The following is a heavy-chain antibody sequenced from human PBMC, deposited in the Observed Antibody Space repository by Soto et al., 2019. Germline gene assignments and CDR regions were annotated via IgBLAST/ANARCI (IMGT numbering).Heavy chain of an antibody. V-gene: IGHV3-9*01. D-gene: IGHD3-3*01. CDR3: AKDHGFWSGYHRGPLDV. J-gene: IGHJ6*04. Sequence: GGSLRLSCAASGFTFDDYAMHWVRQAPGKGLEWVSGISWNSGSIGYADSVKGRFTISRDNAKNSLYMQMNSLRVEDTALYYCAKDHGFWSGYHRGPLDVWGKGTTVTVSS. CDR2: ISWNSGSI. CDR1: GFTFDDYA.